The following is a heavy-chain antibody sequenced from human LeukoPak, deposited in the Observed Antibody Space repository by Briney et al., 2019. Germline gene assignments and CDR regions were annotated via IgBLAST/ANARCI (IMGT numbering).Heavy chain of an antibody. J-gene: IGHJ4*02. Sequence: GASVKVSCKASGDTFTAYYMHWGRQAPGEGGEWRGRINPNNRGTNYAHNFQGRVIMTRDTSISTAYMDLSRLRSDYTAVYYCARDNYDILTGYHDFNYWGQGTLVTVSS. CDR1: GDTFTAYY. CDR2: INPNNRGT. D-gene: IGHD3-9*01. V-gene: IGHV1-2*06. CDR3: ARDNYDILTGYHDFNY.